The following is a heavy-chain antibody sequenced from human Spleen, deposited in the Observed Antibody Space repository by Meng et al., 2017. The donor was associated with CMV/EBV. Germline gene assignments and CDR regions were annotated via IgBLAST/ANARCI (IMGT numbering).Heavy chain of an antibody. Sequence: GESLKISCAASGFTFSSYWMHWVRQAPGKGLVWVSRINSDGSSTSYADSVKGRFTISRDNAKNTLYLQMNSLRAEDTAVYYCAREAHYGSGAFDIWGQGTMVTVSS. V-gene: IGHV3-74*01. D-gene: IGHD3-10*01. CDR2: INSDGSST. CDR3: AREAHYGSGAFDI. CDR1: GFTFSSYW. J-gene: IGHJ3*02.